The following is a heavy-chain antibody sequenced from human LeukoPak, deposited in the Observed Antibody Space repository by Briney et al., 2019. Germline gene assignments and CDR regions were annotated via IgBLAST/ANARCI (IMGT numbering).Heavy chain of an antibody. CDR2: INPNSGGT. CDR1: GYTFTGYY. J-gene: IGHJ5*02. Sequence: ASVKVSCKASGYTFTGYYMHWVRQAPGQGLEWMGWINPNSGGTNYAQKFQGRVTMTRDTSISTAYMELSRLRSDDTAVYYCPRVGSSGPHDNWFDPWGQGTLVTVSS. CDR3: PRVGSSGPHDNWFDP. D-gene: IGHD6-6*01. V-gene: IGHV1-2*02.